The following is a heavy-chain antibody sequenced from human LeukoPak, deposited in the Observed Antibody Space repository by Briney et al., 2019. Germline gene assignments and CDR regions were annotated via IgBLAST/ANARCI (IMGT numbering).Heavy chain of an antibody. CDR1: GYTFTGYY. V-gene: IGHV1-2*02. CDR2: INPNSGGT. CDR3: ASPLTNSSREYYYYYGMDV. Sequence: GASVKVSCKASGYTFTGYYMHWVRQAPGQGLEWMGWINPNSGGTNYAQKFQGRVTMTRDTSISTAYMELSRLRSDDTAVFYCASPLTNSSREYYYYYGMDVWGQGTTATVSS. D-gene: IGHD6-13*01. J-gene: IGHJ6*02.